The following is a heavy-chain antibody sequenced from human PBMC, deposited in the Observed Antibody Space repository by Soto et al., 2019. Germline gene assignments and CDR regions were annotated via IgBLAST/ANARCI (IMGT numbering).Heavy chain of an antibody. CDR2: ISDSGSTI. V-gene: IGHV3-48*03. CDR1: GFTFSSHE. CDR3: AGGVMYRGNYEL. D-gene: IGHD1-26*01. Sequence: VGSLRLSCSDSGFTFSSHEMAWVRQAPEKGLEWVSYISDSGSTIKYADSVAGRFIISRDNADNSLYLQMHSLRAEDTGVYYCAGGVMYRGNYELWGQGTLVTVSS. J-gene: IGHJ4*02.